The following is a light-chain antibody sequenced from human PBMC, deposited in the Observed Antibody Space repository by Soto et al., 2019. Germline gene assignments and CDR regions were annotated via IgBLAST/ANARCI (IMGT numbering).Light chain of an antibody. V-gene: IGKV3-20*01. Sequence: TQSPSSVSASVGDRVTITCRASQGISSWLAWYQQKPGQAPRLLIYGASSRATGIPDRFSGSGSGTDFTLTISRLEPEDFAVYYCQQYGSSITFGQGTRLEIK. CDR2: GAS. J-gene: IGKJ5*01. CDR1: QGISSW. CDR3: QQYGSSIT.